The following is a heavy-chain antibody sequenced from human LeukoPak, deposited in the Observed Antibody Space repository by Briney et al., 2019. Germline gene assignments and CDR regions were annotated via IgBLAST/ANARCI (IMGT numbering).Heavy chain of an antibody. V-gene: IGHV3-9*01. D-gene: IGHD3-3*01. CDR1: GFTFDDYA. CDR3: AKDTIFALEPGQFDY. J-gene: IGHJ4*02. Sequence: PGRSLRLSCAASGFTFDDYAMHWVRQAPGKGLEWVSGISWNSGSIGYADSVKGRFTISRDNAKNSLYLQMNSLRAEDTALYYCAKDTIFALEPGQFDYWRQGTLVPVTS. CDR2: ISWNSGSI.